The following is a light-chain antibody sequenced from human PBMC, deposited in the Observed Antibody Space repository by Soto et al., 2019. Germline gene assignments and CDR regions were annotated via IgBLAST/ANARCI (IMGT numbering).Light chain of an antibody. J-gene: IGKJ5*01. V-gene: IGKV1-9*01. CDR1: QGISNY. CDR3: QQRHSYPIT. Sequence: DLQLTQSPSFLSASVGDRVTITCRASQGISNYLAWYHQKPGKAPKLLIHTASTLQSGVPSRFSGSGSGTEFTLTISSLQPEDFATYYCQQRHSYPITFGQGTRLEIK. CDR2: TAS.